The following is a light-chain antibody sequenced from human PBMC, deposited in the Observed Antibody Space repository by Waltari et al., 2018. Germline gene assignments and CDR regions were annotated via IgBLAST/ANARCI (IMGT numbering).Light chain of an antibody. CDR1: QSVRSNY. Sequence: EIVLTQSPGTLSLSPGERATLSCRASQSVRSNYLAWYQQKPGQAPRLLIYVASSRATGIPDRFSGSGSGTDFTLTISRLEPEDFAVYYCQQYGNSPTLTFGQGTKVEIK. CDR2: VAS. CDR3: QQYGNSPTLT. J-gene: IGKJ1*01. V-gene: IGKV3-20*01.